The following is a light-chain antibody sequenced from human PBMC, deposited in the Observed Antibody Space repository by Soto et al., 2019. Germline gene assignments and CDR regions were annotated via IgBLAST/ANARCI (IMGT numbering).Light chain of an antibody. J-gene: IGKJ3*01. Sequence: AVQLTQSPSSLSASVGDRVTVTCRASQGISSGLAWYQHKPGEPPKLLIYDASTLQSGVPSRFSGSGSGTDSTLTISRLQPEDFATYYCQEFNNSPQITFGPGTKVDLK. CDR3: QEFNNSPQIT. V-gene: IGKV1D-13*01. CDR1: QGISSG. CDR2: DAS.